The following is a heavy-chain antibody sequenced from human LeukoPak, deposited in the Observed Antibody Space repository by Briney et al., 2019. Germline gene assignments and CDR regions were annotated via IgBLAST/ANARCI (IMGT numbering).Heavy chain of an antibody. CDR1: GYTFTSYG. CDR2: IIPIFGTA. Sequence: SVKVSCKASGYTFTSYGISWVRQAPGQGLEWMGGIIPIFGTANYAQKFQGRVTITADESTSTAYMELSSLRSEDTAVYYCAGVGGGVKAFDIWGQGTMVTVSS. J-gene: IGHJ3*02. CDR3: AGVGGGVKAFDI. V-gene: IGHV1-69*13. D-gene: IGHD1-26*01.